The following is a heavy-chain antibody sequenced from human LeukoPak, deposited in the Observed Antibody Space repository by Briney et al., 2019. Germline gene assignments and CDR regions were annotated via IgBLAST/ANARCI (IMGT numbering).Heavy chain of an antibody. D-gene: IGHD5-24*01. V-gene: IGHV3-23*01. J-gene: IGHJ4*02. CDR1: GFTFSTYA. CDR2: ISSSGGTT. Sequence: GGSLRLSCAASGFTFSTYAVNWVRQAPGKGLEWVSAISSSGGTTYYADSVKGRFSISRDNSKNTLYLRMNSVRAEDTAIYYCAKDWNAWPTNFDSWGQGTLVTVSA. CDR3: AKDWNAWPTNFDS.